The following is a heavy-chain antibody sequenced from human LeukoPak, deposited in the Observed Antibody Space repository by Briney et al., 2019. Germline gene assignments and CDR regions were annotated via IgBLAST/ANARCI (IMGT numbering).Heavy chain of an antibody. D-gene: IGHD2-15*01. J-gene: IGHJ4*02. CDR3: ATLPRYCSGGSCYG. Sequence: VASVKVSCKASGYTFTDYYMHWVQQAPGKGLEWMGLVDPEDGETIYAERFQGRVTITADTSTDTAYMELGSLRSEDTAVYYCATLPRYCSGGSCYGWGQGTLVTVSS. CDR1: GYTFTDYY. CDR2: VDPEDGET. V-gene: IGHV1-69-2*01.